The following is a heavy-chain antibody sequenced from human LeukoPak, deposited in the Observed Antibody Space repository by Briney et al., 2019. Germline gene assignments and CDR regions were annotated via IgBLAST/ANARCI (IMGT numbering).Heavy chain of an antibody. CDR2: IARDDFT. Sequence: GGSLRLSCVASGFTFRDYSMAWVRQVPGGGLEWVSAIARDDFTVYPDPLKGRFAISRDNSRNTLYLQMNSLRAEDTAVYYCVKESPYPVGGASRVYYFDNWGQGTLVTVSS. D-gene: IGHD1-26*01. CDR3: VKESPYPVGGASRVYYFDN. CDR1: GFTFRDYS. J-gene: IGHJ4*02. V-gene: IGHV3-23*01.